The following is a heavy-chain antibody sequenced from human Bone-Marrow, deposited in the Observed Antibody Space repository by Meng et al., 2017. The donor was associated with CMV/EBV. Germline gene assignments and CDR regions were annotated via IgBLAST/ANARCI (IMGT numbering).Heavy chain of an antibody. CDR2: ISSSSYI. D-gene: IGHD2-2*01. CDR1: GFTFRSYS. V-gene: IGHV3-21*01. J-gene: IGHJ6*02. Sequence: GESLNIYCAASGFTFRSYSMKWVRQAPGKGLEWVSSISSSSYIYYADSVKGRFTISRDNAKNSLYLQMNRLRAEDTAVYYCARDLVVVPAAKRGEGAPYYYYGMDVWGQGTTVTVSS. CDR3: ARDLVVVPAAKRGEGAPYYYYGMDV.